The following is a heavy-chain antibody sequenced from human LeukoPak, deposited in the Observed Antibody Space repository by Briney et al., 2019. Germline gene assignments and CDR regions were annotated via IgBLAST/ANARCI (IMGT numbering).Heavy chain of an antibody. CDR1: GFTFSSYS. Sequence: PGGSLRLSCAASGFTFSSYSMNWVRQAPGKGLEWVAFIRYDGSNKYYADSVKGRFTISRDNSKNTLYLQMNSLRAEDTAVYYCAKDGSSGWFHYYYYYMDVWGKGTTVTISS. J-gene: IGHJ6*03. D-gene: IGHD6-19*01. CDR2: IRYDGSNK. V-gene: IGHV3-30*02. CDR3: AKDGSSGWFHYYYYYMDV.